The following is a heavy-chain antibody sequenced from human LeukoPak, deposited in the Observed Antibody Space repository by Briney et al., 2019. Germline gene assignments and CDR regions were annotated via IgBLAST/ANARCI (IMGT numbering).Heavy chain of an antibody. CDR2: ISSNGGST. CDR1: GFTFSSYA. Sequence: GGSLRLSCAASGFTFSSYAMHWVRQAPGKGLEYVSGISSNGGSTNYANSVKGRFTISRDDSKNTLYLQMGSLRVEDMAVYYCARDLRGSNAYWGQGTLVTVSS. J-gene: IGHJ4*02. V-gene: IGHV3-64*01. CDR3: ARDLRGSNAY. D-gene: IGHD1-26*01.